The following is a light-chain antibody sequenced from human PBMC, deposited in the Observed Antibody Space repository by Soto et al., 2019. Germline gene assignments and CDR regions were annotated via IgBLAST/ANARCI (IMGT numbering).Light chain of an antibody. V-gene: IGKV3-15*01. CDR2: AAS. CDR1: QSLSSN. CDR3: QQYNNWPLT. J-gene: IGKJ4*01. Sequence: IVMTQSPATLSVSPGERATLSCRASQSLSSNLVWYQQKPGQAPSLLIYAASTRATVIPARFSGSKSGTEFTLTISSLQSEDFAVYYCQQYNNWPLTFGGGTKVEIK.